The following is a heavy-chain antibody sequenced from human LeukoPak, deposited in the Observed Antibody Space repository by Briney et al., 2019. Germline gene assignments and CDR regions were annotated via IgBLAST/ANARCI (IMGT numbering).Heavy chain of an antibody. CDR3: ARVWPIYGYNLLISRDGTSNWFDP. V-gene: IGHV1-69*04. J-gene: IGHJ5*02. CDR1: GYTFSSYA. D-gene: IGHD5-12*01. Sequence: GASVKVSCKASGYTFSSYAISWVRQAPGQGLEWMGRIIPILGIANYAQKFQGRVTITADKSTSTAYMELSSLRSEDTAVYYCARVWPIYGYNLLISRDGTSNWFDPWGQGTLVTVSS. CDR2: IIPILGIA.